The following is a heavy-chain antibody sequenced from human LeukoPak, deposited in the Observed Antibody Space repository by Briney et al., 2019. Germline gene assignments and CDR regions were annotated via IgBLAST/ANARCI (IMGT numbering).Heavy chain of an antibody. J-gene: IGHJ4*02. CDR3: ARGLATTGSCFDY. CDR2: IHHSGST. D-gene: IGHD1-1*01. Sequence: SETLSLTCAVYGGSFSGYYWSWIRQPPGKGLEWIGEIHHSGSTNYSPSLKSRVTVSIDTSKNQFSLKLSSVTAADTAVYYCARGLATTGSCFDYWGQGTLVTVSS. CDR1: GGSFSGYY. V-gene: IGHV4-34*01.